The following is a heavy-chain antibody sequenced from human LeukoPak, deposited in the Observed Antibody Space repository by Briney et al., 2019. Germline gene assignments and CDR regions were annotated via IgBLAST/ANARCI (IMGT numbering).Heavy chain of an antibody. CDR3: ARWGSGWYYFDY. CDR1: EFTFSSYW. CDR2: ISSGGST. D-gene: IGHD6-19*01. J-gene: IGHJ4*02. Sequence: GGSLRLSCAASEFTFSSYWMHWVRQAPGKRLEWVSVISSGGSTYYADSVKGRFTISRDNSKNTLYLQMNSLRAEDTAVYYCARWGSGWYYFDYWGQGTLVTVSS. V-gene: IGHV3-66*01.